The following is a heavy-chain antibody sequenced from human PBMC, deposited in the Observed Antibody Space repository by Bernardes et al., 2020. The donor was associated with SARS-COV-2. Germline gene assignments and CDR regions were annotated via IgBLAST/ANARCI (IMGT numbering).Heavy chain of an antibody. D-gene: IGHD6-6*01. CDR1: GYTFTSYG. Sequence: GESLKISCHDSGYTFTSYGISWVRQAPGQGLEWMGWISAYNGNTNYAQKLQGRVTMTTDTSTSTAYMELRSLRSDDTAVYYCAREGSSKYYYGMDVWGQGTTVTVSS. J-gene: IGHJ6*02. CDR2: ISAYNGNT. CDR3: AREGSSKYYYGMDV. V-gene: IGHV1-18*04.